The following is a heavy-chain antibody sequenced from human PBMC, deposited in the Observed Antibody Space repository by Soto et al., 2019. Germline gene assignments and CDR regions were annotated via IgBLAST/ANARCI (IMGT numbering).Heavy chain of an antibody. CDR2: ISSSGSTI. V-gene: IGHV3-48*03. J-gene: IGHJ5*02. CDR1: GFTFSSYE. D-gene: IGHD3-3*01. CDR3: ARGYDFWSGYYQLFDH. Sequence: XGSLRLSCSAAGFTFSSYEMNWVRQAPGKGLEWVSYISSSGSTIYYADSVKGRFTISRDNAKNSLYLQMNSLRAEDTAVYYCARGYDFWSGYYQLFDHWGQGTLVTVSS.